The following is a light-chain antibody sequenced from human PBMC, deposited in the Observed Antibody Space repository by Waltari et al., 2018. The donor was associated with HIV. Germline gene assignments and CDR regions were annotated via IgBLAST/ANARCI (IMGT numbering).Light chain of an antibody. V-gene: IGLV3-21*02. CDR1: DIGSQS. CDR3: QVWHRDSEHYV. J-gene: IGLJ1*01. Sequence: SYVLTQPPSVPVAPGQTARITCGGHDIGSQSVQWYQQKPGQAPVLVVYDDRDRRSGIPERFSGSNFGSTATLTISRVEAGDEADYYCQVWHRDSEHYVFGTGTKVTVL. CDR2: DDR.